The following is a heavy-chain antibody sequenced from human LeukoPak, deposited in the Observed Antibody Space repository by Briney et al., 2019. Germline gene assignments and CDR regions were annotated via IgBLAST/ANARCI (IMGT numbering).Heavy chain of an antibody. CDR1: GYSISSGYY. CDR2: IYHSGST. Sequence: SETLSLTCAVSGYSISSGYYWGWIRQPPGKGLEWIGSIYHSGSTYYNPSLKSRVTISVDTSKNQFSLKLSSVTAADTAAYYCARERGTGYYYYGMDVWGKGTTVTVSS. V-gene: IGHV4-38-2*02. J-gene: IGHJ6*04. D-gene: IGHD1-14*01. CDR3: ARERGTGYYYYGMDV.